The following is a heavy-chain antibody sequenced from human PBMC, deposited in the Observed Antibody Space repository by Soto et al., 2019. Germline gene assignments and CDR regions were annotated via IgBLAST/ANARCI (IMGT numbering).Heavy chain of an antibody. J-gene: IGHJ4*02. Sequence: QVQLVESGGGLVKPGGSLRLSCAASGFTFSDYYMSWIRQAPGKGLEWVSYISNSGTYTNYADSVKGRFTISRDNAKNSLYLQMNSLRAEDTAVYYCARVVYYYDSSGYLGYWGQGTLVTVSS. D-gene: IGHD3-22*01. CDR3: ARVVYYYDSSGYLGY. CDR1: GFTFSDYY. CDR2: ISNSGTYT. V-gene: IGHV3-11*05.